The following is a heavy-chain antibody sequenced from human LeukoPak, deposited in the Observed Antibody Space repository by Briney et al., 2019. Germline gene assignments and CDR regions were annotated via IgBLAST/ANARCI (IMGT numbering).Heavy chain of an antibody. CDR3: ARQDYGGNSSDAFDI. J-gene: IGHJ3*02. CDR1: SGSISSNY. CDR2: IYYSGST. Sequence: SETLSLTCTVSSGSISSNYWSWIRQPPGKGLEWIGYIYYSGSTNYNPSLKSRVTISVDTSKNQFSLKLSSVTAADTAVYYCARQDYGGNSSDAFDIWGQGTMVTVSS. V-gene: IGHV4-59*08. D-gene: IGHD4-23*01.